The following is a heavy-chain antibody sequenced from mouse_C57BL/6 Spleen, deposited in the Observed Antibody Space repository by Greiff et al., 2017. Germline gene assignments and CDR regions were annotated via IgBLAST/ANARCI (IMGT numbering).Heavy chain of an antibody. CDR3: ARGGAMDY. CDR1: GYSFTGYY. J-gene: IGHJ4*01. Sequence: VQLQQPGPELVKPGASVKISCKASGYSFTGYYMNWVKQSPEKSLEWIGEINPSTGGTTYNQKFKAKATLTVDKSSSTAYMQLKSLRSEDSAVYYCARGGAMDYWGQGTSVTVSS. V-gene: IGHV1-42*01. CDR2: INPSTGGT.